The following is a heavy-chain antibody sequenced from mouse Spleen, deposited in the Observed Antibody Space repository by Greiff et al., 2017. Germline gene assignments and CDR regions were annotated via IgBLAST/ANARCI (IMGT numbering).Heavy chain of an antibody. CDR3: AREGIYYYGAWFAY. J-gene: IGHJ3*01. CDR1: GFTFSSYA. CDR2: ISSGGST. Sequence: EVQLVESGGGLVKPGGSLKLSCAASGFTFSSYAMSWVRQTPEKRLEWVASISSGGSTYYPDSVKGRFTISRDNARNILYLQMSSLRSEDTAMYYCAREGIYYYGAWFAYWGQGTLVTVSA. V-gene: IGHV5-6-5*01. D-gene: IGHD1-1*01.